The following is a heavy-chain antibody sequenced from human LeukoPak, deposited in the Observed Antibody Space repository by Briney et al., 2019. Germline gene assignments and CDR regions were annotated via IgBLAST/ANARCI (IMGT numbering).Heavy chain of an antibody. CDR3: AGTRNSYGYEDY. J-gene: IGHJ4*02. Sequence: SETLSLTCTVSGGSISSYYWSWIRQPAGKGLEWIGRIYTSGSTNYNPSLKSRVTMSVDTSKNQFSLKLSSVTAADTAVYYCAGTRNSYGYEDYWGQGTLVTVSS. V-gene: IGHV4-4*07. CDR1: GGSISSYY. CDR2: IYTSGST. D-gene: IGHD5-18*01.